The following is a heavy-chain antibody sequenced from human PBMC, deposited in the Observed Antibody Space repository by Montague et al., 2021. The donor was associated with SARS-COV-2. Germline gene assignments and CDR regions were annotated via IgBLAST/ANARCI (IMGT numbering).Heavy chain of an antibody. Sequence: SETLSLTCTLSGGSFSTTRNYWNWIRQPPGKGLEWLGTIYYTETTYYNPAPISGTTYYSPSLKSRVTISVDTSRNQAFLNLRSVTATDTTVYFCSKGGVIGVSDSRGQGTLVTVSS. D-gene: IGHD6-19*01. CDR3: SKGGVIGVSDS. CDR2: IYYTETTYYNPAPISGTT. V-gene: IGHV4-39*01. J-gene: IGHJ4*02. CDR1: GGSFSTTRNY.